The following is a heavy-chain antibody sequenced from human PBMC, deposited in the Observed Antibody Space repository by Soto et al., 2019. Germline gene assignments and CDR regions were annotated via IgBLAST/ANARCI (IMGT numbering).Heavy chain of an antibody. CDR2: IYYSGST. Sequence: SETLSLTCTVSGGSIISGGYYWIWIRQHPGKGLEWIGYIYYSGSTYYNPSLKSRVTISVDTSKNQFSLKLSSVTAADTAVYYCARASTTVTTLDYWGQGTLVTVSS. CDR3: ARASTTVTTLDY. J-gene: IGHJ4*02. V-gene: IGHV4-31*03. D-gene: IGHD4-17*01. CDR1: GGSIISGGYY.